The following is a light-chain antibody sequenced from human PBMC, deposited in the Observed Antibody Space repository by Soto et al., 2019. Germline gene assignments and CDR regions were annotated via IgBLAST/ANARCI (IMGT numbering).Light chain of an antibody. V-gene: IGLV2-14*03. CDR1: SSDVGGYNY. Sequence: QSALTQPASVSGSPGQSITISCTGTSSDVGGYNYVSWHQQHPGKAPKVMIYEVSNRPSGVSNRFSGSKSGNTASLTISVLQAEDEADYYCSSYTSSSPLVFGTGTKVTVL. J-gene: IGLJ1*01. CDR2: EVS. CDR3: SSYTSSSPLV.